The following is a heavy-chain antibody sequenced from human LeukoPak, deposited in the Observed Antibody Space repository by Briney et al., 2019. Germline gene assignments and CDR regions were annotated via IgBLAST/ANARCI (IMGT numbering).Heavy chain of an antibody. Sequence: GASVKVSCKASGYTFTSYGISWVLQAPGQGLEWMGWICAYNGNTNYAQKLQGRVTMTTDTSTSTAYMGLRSLRSDDTAVYYCARDQSYYDFWSGAPIGAFDIWGQGTMVTVSS. J-gene: IGHJ3*02. CDR1: GYTFTSYG. CDR3: ARDQSYYDFWSGAPIGAFDI. D-gene: IGHD3-3*01. CDR2: ICAYNGNT. V-gene: IGHV1-18*01.